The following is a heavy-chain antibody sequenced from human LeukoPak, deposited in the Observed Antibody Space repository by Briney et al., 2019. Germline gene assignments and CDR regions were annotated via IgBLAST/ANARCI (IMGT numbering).Heavy chain of an antibody. D-gene: IGHD6-13*01. V-gene: IGHV3-74*01. CDR1: GFTFSSYW. Sequence: PGGSLRLSCAASGFTFSSYWMHWVRQAPGKGLVWVSRINSDGSSTSYADSVKGRFTISRDNSKNTLYLQMISLRAEDTAVYYCAKDGLAAAATTGYWGQGTLVTVSS. CDR3: AKDGLAAAATTGY. J-gene: IGHJ4*02. CDR2: INSDGSST.